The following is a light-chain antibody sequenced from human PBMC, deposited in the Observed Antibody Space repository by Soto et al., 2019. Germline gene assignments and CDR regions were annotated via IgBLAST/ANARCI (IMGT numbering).Light chain of an antibody. CDR3: CSYAGSSTYV. J-gene: IGLJ1*01. CDR2: EVS. Sequence: QSVLTQTASVSGSPGQSLTIPCTETSADAGSYSLVTWYQPHPGKAPKLVIYEVSKRPSGVSNRFSGSKSGNTASLTISGLQAEDEADYYCCSYAGSSTYVFGTGTKGHRP. CDR1: SADAGSYSL. V-gene: IGLV2-23*02.